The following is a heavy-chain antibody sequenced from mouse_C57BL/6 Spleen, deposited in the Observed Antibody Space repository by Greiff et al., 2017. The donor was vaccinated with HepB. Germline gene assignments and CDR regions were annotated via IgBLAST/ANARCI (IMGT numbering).Heavy chain of an antibody. J-gene: IGHJ4*01. CDR1: GFSFNTYA. V-gene: IGHV10-1*01. Sequence: VQLKESGGGLVQPKGSLKLSCAASGFSFNTYAMNWVRQAPGKGLEWVARIRSKSNNYATYYADSVKDRFTISRDDSESMLYLQMNNLKTEDTAMYYCVRQELYYAMDYWGQGTSVTVSS. CDR2: IRSKSNNYAT. D-gene: IGHD1-3*01. CDR3: VRQELYYAMDY.